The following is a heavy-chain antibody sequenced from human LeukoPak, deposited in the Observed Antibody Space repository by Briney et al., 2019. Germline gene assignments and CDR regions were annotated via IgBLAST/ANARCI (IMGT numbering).Heavy chain of an antibody. CDR3: ARASNYDSSGYYFHWYFDL. Sequence: SETLSLTCSVSSGSLSNYDWSWVRQSPGKGLEWIGHIYYSGTTKYNPSLKSRVTLSIDTSQSRFSLKMNSVTAADTAVYYCARASNYDSSGYYFHWYFDLWGRGTLVTVSS. D-gene: IGHD3-22*01. CDR2: IYYSGTT. V-gene: IGHV4-59*01. CDR1: SGSLSNYD. J-gene: IGHJ2*01.